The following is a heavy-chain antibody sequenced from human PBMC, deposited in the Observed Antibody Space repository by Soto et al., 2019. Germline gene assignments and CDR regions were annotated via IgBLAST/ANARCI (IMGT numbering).Heavy chain of an antibody. CDR2: IIPIFGTA. V-gene: IGHV1-69*01. Sequence: QVQLVQSGAEVRKPGSSVRVSCKASGGSFNRHTISWVRQAPGQGLEWMGGIIPIFGTANHAQKFQGRVTIIADESTSTVYMELSSLRSDDTAXXXXXXXXXYDSTDYYYAYWGQGT. J-gene: IGHJ4*02. CDR3: XXXXXYDSTDYYYAY. D-gene: IGHD3-22*01. CDR1: GGSFNRHT.